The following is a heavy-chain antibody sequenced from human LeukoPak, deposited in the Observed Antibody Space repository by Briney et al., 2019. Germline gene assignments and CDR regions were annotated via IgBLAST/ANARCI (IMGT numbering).Heavy chain of an antibody. CDR3: ARASGSYWWFDS. V-gene: IGHV1-2*02. CDR2: VDPNSGDT. CDR1: GYTFTGYY. Sequence: ASVKVSCKASGYTFTGYYLHWVRQAPGQGLEWMGCVDPNSGDTNYAQKFQGSVTMTRDTSISTVYMELSRLRSDDTAVYYCARASGSYWWFDSWGQGTLVTVSS. J-gene: IGHJ5*01. D-gene: IGHD1-26*01.